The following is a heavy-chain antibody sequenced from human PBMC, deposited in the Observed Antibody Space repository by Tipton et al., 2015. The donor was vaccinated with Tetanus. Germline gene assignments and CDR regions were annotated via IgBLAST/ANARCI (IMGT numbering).Heavy chain of an antibody. CDR2: ITTNSYI. CDR1: RFMFGNYR. D-gene: IGHD6-25*01. J-gene: IGHJ4*02. V-gene: IGHV3-69-1*02. CDR3: ASGSTLDF. Sequence: SLRLSCAVSRFMFGNYRMNWVRQAPGKGLEWVASITTNSYIYYADSVKGRFTISRDNTKNSLFLQMNSLRAGDTALYYCASGSTLDFWGQGTLVTVSS.